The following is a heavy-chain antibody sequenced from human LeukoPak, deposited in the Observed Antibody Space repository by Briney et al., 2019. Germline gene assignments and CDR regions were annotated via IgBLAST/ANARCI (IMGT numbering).Heavy chain of an antibody. CDR3: ARFSKPGVRPYCSSTSCFNWFDP. CDR1: GGSFSGYY. CDR2: INHSGST. J-gene: IGHJ5*02. V-gene: IGHV4-34*01. D-gene: IGHD2-2*01. Sequence: PSETLSLTCAVYGGSFSGYYWSWIRQPPGKGLEWIGEINHSGSTNYNPSLKSRVTISVDTSKNQFSLKLSSVTAADTAVYYCARFSKPGVRPYCSSTSCFNWFDPWAREPWSPSPQ.